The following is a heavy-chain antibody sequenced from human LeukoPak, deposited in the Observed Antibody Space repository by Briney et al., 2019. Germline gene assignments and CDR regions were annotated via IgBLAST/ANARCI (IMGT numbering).Heavy chain of an antibody. Sequence: GGSLRLSCAASGFTFCTYAMTWVRQAPGKGLEWVSGISDGGGRTYHADSVKGRFTISRDNSKNTLYLQMSSLRVEDTAVYYCVKDRENYPSGYFDYWGQGTLVTVSS. CDR1: GFTFCTYA. J-gene: IGHJ4*02. D-gene: IGHD5-24*01. CDR2: ISDGGGRT. CDR3: VKDRENYPSGYFDY. V-gene: IGHV3-23*01.